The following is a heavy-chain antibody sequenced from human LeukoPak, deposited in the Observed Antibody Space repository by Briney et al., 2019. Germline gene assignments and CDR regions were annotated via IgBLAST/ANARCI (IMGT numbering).Heavy chain of an antibody. Sequence: GGSLRLSCAASGFTFSDYYVTWIRQAPGKGLEWVSYISGSGTTIYYAGSVKGRFTVSRDNAKNSLYLQMNSLRAEDTAVYYCARDAYYYASDSWGRGTLVTVSS. CDR1: GFTFSDYY. J-gene: IGHJ4*02. CDR2: ISGSGTTI. CDR3: ARDAYYYASDS. V-gene: IGHV3-11*04. D-gene: IGHD3-10*01.